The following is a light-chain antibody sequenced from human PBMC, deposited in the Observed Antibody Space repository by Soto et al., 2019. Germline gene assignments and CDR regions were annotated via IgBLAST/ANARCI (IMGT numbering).Light chain of an antibody. Sequence: DIQMTQSPSSLSASVGDRVTITCRASQSINRRLAWYQQKPGKAPRLLIYDASSLESGVPSRFSGSGSGTEFTLTISSLQPDDFASYYCQHYNSFSPWMFGQGTKVDSK. CDR1: QSINRR. J-gene: IGKJ1*01. V-gene: IGKV1-5*01. CDR2: DAS. CDR3: QHYNSFSPWM.